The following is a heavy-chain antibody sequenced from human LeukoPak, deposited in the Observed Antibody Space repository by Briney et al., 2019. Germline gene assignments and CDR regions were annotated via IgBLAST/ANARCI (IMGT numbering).Heavy chain of an antibody. CDR1: GFTFSSYE. Sequence: GGSLRLSCAASGFTFSSYEMNWVRQAPGKGLEWVSYISSSGSTIYYADSVKGRFTISRDNAKNSLYLQMNSLRAEDTAVYYCARGGAVAGTVPSFGYWGQGTLVTVSS. V-gene: IGHV3-48*03. CDR2: ISSSGSTI. CDR3: ARGGAVAGTVPSFGY. J-gene: IGHJ4*02. D-gene: IGHD6-19*01.